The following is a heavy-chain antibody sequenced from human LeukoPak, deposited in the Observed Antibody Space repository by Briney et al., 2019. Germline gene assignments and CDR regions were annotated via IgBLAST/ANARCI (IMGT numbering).Heavy chain of an antibody. J-gene: IGHJ4*02. CDR2: IYYSGS. V-gene: IGHV4-59*01. D-gene: IGHD1-1*01. Sequence: SETLSLTCTVSGGSISPYYWSWIRQPPGKGLEWIGYIYYSGSNYNPSLQSRVTISVDTSRGHFSLKLSSATAADTAVYYCARGERLGPDFWGQGTLVTVSS. CDR3: ARGERLGPDF. CDR1: GGSISPYY.